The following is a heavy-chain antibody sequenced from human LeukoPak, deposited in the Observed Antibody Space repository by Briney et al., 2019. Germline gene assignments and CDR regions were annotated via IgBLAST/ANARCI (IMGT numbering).Heavy chain of an antibody. V-gene: IGHV4-31*03. CDR2: IYYSGTT. CDR3: ARAQIHYDILTGYSSGYFDY. CDR1: GGSISSGGYY. Sequence: TLSLTCTVSGGSISSGGYYWSWIRQHPGKGLEWIGYIYYSGTTYYNPSLKSRVTISVDTSKNQFSLKLSSVTAADTAVYYCARAQIHYDILTGYSSGYFDYWGQGTLVTVSS. J-gene: IGHJ4*02. D-gene: IGHD3-9*01.